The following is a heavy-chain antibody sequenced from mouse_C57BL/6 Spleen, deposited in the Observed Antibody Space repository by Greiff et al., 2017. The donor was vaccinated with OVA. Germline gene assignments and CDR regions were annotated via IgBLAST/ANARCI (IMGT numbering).Heavy chain of an antibody. CDR3: ARHYYGSSYRMDY. CDR2: IYPRSGNT. CDR1: GYTFTSYG. J-gene: IGHJ4*01. V-gene: IGHV1-81*01. Sequence: VQLQESGAELARPGASVKLSCKASGYTFTSYGISWVKQRTGQGLEWIGEIYPRSGNTYYNEKLKGKATLTADKSSSTAYMELRSLTSEDSAVYFCARHYYGSSYRMDYWGQGTSVTVSS. D-gene: IGHD1-1*01.